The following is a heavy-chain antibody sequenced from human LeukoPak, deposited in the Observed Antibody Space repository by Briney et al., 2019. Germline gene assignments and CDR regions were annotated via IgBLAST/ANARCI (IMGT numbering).Heavy chain of an antibody. CDR2: VTSSGGST. Sequence: GGSLRLSCAASGFTFSGFSMTWVRQAPGKGLEWVSTVTSSGGSTYYADSVKGRFTISRDNSKNTLYPQMNSLRAEDTAVYYCAKGPDYYDSSGYPHDWGQGTLVTVSS. V-gene: IGHV3-23*01. D-gene: IGHD3-22*01. CDR1: GFTFSGFS. J-gene: IGHJ4*02. CDR3: AKGPDYYDSSGYPHD.